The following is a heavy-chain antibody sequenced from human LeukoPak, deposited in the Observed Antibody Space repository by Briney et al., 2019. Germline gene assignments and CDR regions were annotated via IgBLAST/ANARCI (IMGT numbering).Heavy chain of an antibody. J-gene: IGHJ4*02. CDR1: TYTFTRYG. D-gene: IGHD5-12*01. CDR3: ARSGRGTYYYFDL. Sequence: ASVRVSCKASTYTFTRYGISWVRQAPGQGLEWMGWISGYNGNTNYAQKFLGRVSMTADTATSTAYMELRSLTSDDTAMYYCARSGRGTYYYFDLWGQGTLVTVSS. CDR2: ISGYNGNT. V-gene: IGHV1-18*01.